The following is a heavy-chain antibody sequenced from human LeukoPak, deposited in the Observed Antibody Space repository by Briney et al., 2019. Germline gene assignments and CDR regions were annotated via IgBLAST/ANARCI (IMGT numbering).Heavy chain of an antibody. J-gene: IGHJ4*02. CDR3: ARKLCGGGSCHYFFDY. V-gene: IGHV5-51*01. CDR2: IYPGDSDT. CDR1: GYSFTSYW. Sequence: GESLKISCKGSGYSFTSYWIGWVRQMPGKGLEWMGIIYPGDSDTRYSPSFQGQVTISADKSISTAYLQWSSLKASATAMYYCARKLCGGGSCHYFFDYWGQGPLVTVSS. D-gene: IGHD2-15*01.